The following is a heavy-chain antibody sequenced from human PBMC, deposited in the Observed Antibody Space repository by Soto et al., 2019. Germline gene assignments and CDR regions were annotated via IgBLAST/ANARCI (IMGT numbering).Heavy chain of an antibody. CDR1: GFTFSNYG. J-gene: IGHJ4*02. CDR2: IWYDGSNK. V-gene: IGHV3-33*01. Sequence: QVQLVESGGGVVQPGRSLRLSCVASGFTFSNYGMHWVRQAPGKGLEWVAVIWYDGSNKYYADSVKGRFTISRDNSKNTLYLQMNSLRAEDTAVYYCARELTVTTEGYFDYWGQGTLVTVSS. CDR3: ARELTVTTEGYFDY. D-gene: IGHD4-17*01.